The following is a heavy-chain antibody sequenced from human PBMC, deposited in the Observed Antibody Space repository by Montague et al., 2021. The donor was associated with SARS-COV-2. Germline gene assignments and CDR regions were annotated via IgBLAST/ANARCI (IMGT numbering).Heavy chain of an antibody. J-gene: IGHJ4*02. CDR3: ATSLGGRYYWADYYFDY. D-gene: IGHD3-10*01. V-gene: IGHV4-59*03. Sequence: SETLSLTCAVTGASMSPYYWSWIRQPPGKGLEWIGNLHHRGATNYNPSLESRVTMSVDTSKNQFSLNLISVTAADTAVYFCATSLGGRYYWADYYFDYWGQGILVTVSA. CDR2: LHHRGAT. CDR1: GASMSPYY.